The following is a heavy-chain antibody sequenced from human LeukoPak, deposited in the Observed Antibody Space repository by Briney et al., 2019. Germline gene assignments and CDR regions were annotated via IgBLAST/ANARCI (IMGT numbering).Heavy chain of an antibody. Sequence: ASVKVSCKASGGTFSSYAVSWVRQAPGQGLEGMGRIIPIFGRANYAQKVQGRVTITRDESKSTAYMEVSSLRAEDTAVYYCASDSSRYYYVRSGYYDYWGQGTLVTVSS. V-gene: IGHV1-69*05. CDR1: GGTFSSYA. J-gene: IGHJ4*02. CDR2: IIPIFGRA. D-gene: IGHD3-22*01. CDR3: ASDSSRYYYVRSGYYDY.